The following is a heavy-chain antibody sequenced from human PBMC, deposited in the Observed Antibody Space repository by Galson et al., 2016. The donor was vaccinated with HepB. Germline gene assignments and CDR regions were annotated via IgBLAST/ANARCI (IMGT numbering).Heavy chain of an antibody. CDR2: TGTGTGYK. V-gene: IGHV3-21*01. J-gene: IGHJ6*02. Sequence: SLRLSCAASGFTCRTYSMSWVRQAPGKGLEWVSSTGTGTGYKYYADSVKGRFTISRDDAKNSLYLQMNSLRAEDTAVYYCAKSSEGLLRFSGMDVWSQGTTVTVSS. D-gene: IGHD2-21*02. CDR1: GFTCRTYS. CDR3: AKSSEGLLRFSGMDV.